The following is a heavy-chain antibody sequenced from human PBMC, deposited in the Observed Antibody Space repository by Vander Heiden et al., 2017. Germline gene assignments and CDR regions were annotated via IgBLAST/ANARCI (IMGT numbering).Heavy chain of an antibody. J-gene: IGHJ4*02. CDR2: ISGSGGSK. CDR1: GFTFSRYA. CDR3: ARAERGCPPNLDFDY. Sequence: EVQLLASGGGLVQPGGSLRLSCAASGFTFSRYAMSWVRQAPGKGLGWVSAISGSGGSKYYADSEKGRFTISRGNSKNTLYLQMNNLGAEDTAVYYWARAERGCPPNLDFDYWCQGSLVTVSS. V-gene: IGHV3-23*01.